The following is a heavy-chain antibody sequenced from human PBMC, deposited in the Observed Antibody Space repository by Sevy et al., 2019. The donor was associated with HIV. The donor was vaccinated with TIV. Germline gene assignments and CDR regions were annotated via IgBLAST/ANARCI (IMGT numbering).Heavy chain of an antibody. V-gene: IGHV3-20*04. CDR2: INWNGGST. CDR3: ARGRCCGGAGYYFDT. Sequence: GGSLRLSCAASGLVFENYGMNWVRQAPGKGLECVSGINWNGGSTGYADSVKGRFTISRDNAKNSLYLQMNSLRAEDTAIYYCARGRCCGGAGYYFDTWGQGALVTVSS. D-gene: IGHD2-21*01. CDR1: GLVFENYG. J-gene: IGHJ4*02.